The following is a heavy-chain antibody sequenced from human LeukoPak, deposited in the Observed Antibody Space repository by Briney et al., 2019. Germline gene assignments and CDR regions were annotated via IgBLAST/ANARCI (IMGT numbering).Heavy chain of an antibody. D-gene: IGHD1-26*01. CDR3: AKDRTVCGSDY. J-gene: IGHJ4*02. CDR2: IWYDGSNK. V-gene: IGHV3-33*06. Sequence: GGSLRLSCAASGFTFSSYGMHWVRQAPGKGLEWVAVIWYDGSNKYYADSVKGRFTISRDNSKNTLYLQMNSLRAEDTAVYYCAKDRTVCGSDYWGQGTLVTVSS. CDR1: GFTFSSYG.